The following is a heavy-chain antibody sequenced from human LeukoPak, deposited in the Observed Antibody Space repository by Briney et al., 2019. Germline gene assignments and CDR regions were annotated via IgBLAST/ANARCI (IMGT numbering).Heavy chain of an antibody. CDR1: GYTFTSYY. CDR2: INPSGGST. D-gene: IGHD3-16*02. J-gene: IGHJ4*02. Sequence: ASVKVSCKASGYTFTSYYMHWVRQAPGQGLEWMGIINPSGGSTSYAQKFQGRVTMTRDTSTSTVYMELSSLRSEDTAVYYCARGVWGSYRSRIPELTSFDYWGQGTLVTVSS. CDR3: ARGVWGSYRSRIPELTSFDY. V-gene: IGHV1-46*01.